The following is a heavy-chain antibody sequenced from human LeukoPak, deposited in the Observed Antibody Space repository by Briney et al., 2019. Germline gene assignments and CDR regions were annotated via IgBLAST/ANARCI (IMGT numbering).Heavy chain of an antibody. V-gene: IGHV1-46*01. D-gene: IGHD6-19*01. Sequence: ASVKVSCKASGYTFTSYYMHWVRQAPGQGLEWMGIINPSGGSTSYARKFQGRVTMTRDTSTSTVYMELSSLRSEDTAVYYCARRGGVAGPFDYWGQGTLVTVSS. CDR1: GYTFTSYY. J-gene: IGHJ4*02. CDR3: ARRGGVAGPFDY. CDR2: INPSGGST.